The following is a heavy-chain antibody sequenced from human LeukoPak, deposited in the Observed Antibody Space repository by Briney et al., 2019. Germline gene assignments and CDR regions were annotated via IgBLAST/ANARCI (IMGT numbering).Heavy chain of an antibody. D-gene: IGHD2-15*01. CDR2: IYYSGST. Sequence: KPSETLSLTCTVSGGSISSSSYYWGWIRQPPGKGLEWIGSIYYSGSTYYNPSLKSRVTISVDTSKNQFSLKLSSVTAADTAVYYCARDCSGGSCYSFYFDYWGQGTLVIVSS. J-gene: IGHJ4*02. CDR1: GGSISSSSYY. V-gene: IGHV4-39*07. CDR3: ARDCSGGSCYSFYFDY.